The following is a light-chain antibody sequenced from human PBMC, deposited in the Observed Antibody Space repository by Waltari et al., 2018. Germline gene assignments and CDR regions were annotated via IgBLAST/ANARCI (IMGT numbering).Light chain of an antibody. CDR1: SSDVGGYNY. V-gene: IGLV2-11*01. J-gene: IGLJ2*01. CDR3: SSYAKTLIVV. CDR2: DVD. Sequence: QSALTQPRSVSGSPGQSVTTSCTGTSSDVGGYNYVSWYQQRPGKAPTLIIYDVDKRPSGVPGRLSGSKSDNTASLTISGLQTEDEADYYCSSYAKTLIVVFGGGTKLTVL.